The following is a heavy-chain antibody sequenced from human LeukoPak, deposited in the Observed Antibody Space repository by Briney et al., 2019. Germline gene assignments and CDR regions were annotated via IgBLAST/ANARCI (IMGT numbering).Heavy chain of an antibody. D-gene: IGHD6-13*01. CDR3: AKDEQTDFHYYYYYGMDV. V-gene: IGHV3-23*01. J-gene: IGHJ6*02. CDR1: GFTFSSYA. Sequence: GGSLRLSFAASGFTFSSYAMSWGRRAPGKGREGGSAIICSGGSTYYADSVKGRFTISRDNSKNTLYLQMNSLRAEDTAVYYCAKDEQTDFHYYYYYGMDVWGQGTTVTVSS. CDR2: IICSGGST.